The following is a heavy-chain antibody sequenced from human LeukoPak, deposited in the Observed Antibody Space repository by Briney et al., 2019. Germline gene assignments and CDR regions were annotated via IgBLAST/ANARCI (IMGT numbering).Heavy chain of an antibody. CDR1: GFTFSDYY. J-gene: IGHJ6*03. CDR2: ISSSGSTI. CDR3: AKDCVGHIPKPVQYCTKDMDV. V-gene: IGHV3-11*01. Sequence: PGGSLRLSCAASGFTFSDYYMSWIRQAPGKGLEWVSYISSSGSTIYYADSVKGRFTISRDNSKNTLYLQMNSLRAEDTAVYYCAKDCVGHIPKPVQYCTKDMDVWGKGTTVTVSS. D-gene: IGHD2-8*01.